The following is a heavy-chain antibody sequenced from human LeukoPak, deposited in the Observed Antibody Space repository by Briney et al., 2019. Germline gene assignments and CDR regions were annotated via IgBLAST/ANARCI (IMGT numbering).Heavy chain of an antibody. CDR1: GFPVSSNY. J-gene: IGHJ4*02. V-gene: IGHV3-66*01. Sequence: GGSLRLSCAASGFPVSSNYMSWVRQAPGKGLEWVSVIYSGGSTYYADSVKGRFTISRDNSKNTLYLQMNSLRAEDTAVYYCARVTVGGTIDYWGQGTLVTVSS. CDR2: IYSGGST. CDR3: ARVTVGGTIDY. D-gene: IGHD1-26*01.